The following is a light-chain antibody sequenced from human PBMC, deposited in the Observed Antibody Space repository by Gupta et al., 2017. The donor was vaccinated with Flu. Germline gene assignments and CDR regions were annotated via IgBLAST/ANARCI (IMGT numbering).Light chain of an antibody. CDR3: QVCDNEYWV. CDR1: NIGSKS. J-gene: IGLJ3*02. V-gene: IGLV3-21*02. Sequence: SYVLTQPPSVSVAPGQTALITCGGTNIGSKSVHWYQRKPGQSPVVVVHDERNRSSGISARFFGSNFENTATLTIDRVEAGDEDDYDCQVCDNEYWVFGGGTKLTVL. CDR2: DER.